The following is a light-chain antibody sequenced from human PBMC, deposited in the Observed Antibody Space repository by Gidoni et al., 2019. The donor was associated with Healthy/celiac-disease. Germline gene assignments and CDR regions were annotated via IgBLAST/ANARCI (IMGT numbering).Light chain of an antibody. CDR3: SSYTSSSTL. CDR2: EVS. Sequence: QSALTHPASVSASPVQSITISCTGTSSDVGGYNYVSWYQQHPGKAPKLMIYEVSNRPSGVSNRFSGSKSGNTASLTISGLQAEDEADYYCSSYTSSSTLFGGGTKLTVL. J-gene: IGLJ3*02. CDR1: SSDVGGYNY. V-gene: IGLV2-14*01.